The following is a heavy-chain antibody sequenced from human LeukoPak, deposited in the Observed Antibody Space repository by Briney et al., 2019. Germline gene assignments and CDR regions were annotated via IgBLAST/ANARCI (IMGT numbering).Heavy chain of an antibody. J-gene: IGHJ4*02. Sequence: GGSLRLSCAASGFTFSSYGMHWVRQAPGKGLEWVAFIRYDGSNKYYADSVKGRFTISRDNSKNTLYLQMNSLRAEDTAVYYCAKMRNTGYCSSTSCHNDYWGQGTLVTVSS. CDR3: AKMRNTGYCSSTSCHNDY. D-gene: IGHD2-2*03. CDR2: IRYDGSNK. CDR1: GFTFSSYG. V-gene: IGHV3-30*02.